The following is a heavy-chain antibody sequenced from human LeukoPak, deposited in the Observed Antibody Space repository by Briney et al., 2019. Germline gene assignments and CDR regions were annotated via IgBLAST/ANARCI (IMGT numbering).Heavy chain of an antibody. CDR1: GFTFSSYS. CDR3: TRGFDISDY. Sequence: PGGSLRLSCAASGFTFSSYSMNWVRQAPGKGPEWVSYISSSSSTIYYADSVKGRFTISRDNARNSLYLQMNSLRVEDTAMYYCTRGFDISDYWGQGTVVTVSS. CDR2: ISSSSSTI. V-gene: IGHV3-48*04. D-gene: IGHD3-9*01. J-gene: IGHJ4*02.